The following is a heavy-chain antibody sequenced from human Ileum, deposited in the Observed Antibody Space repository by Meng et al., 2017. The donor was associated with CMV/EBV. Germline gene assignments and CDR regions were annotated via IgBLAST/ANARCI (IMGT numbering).Heavy chain of an antibody. Sequence: SAYSFTAYYLHWVRQAPGQGLEWMGYIIPNSGGGTNYAQKFQGRVTMTRDMSISTAYMELNGLRSDDTAVYYCARGNTRVVNYFDPWGQGTLVTVSS. CDR2: IIPNSGGGT. V-gene: IGHV1-2*02. CDR1: AYSFTAYY. CDR3: ARGNTRVVNYFDP. J-gene: IGHJ5*02. D-gene: IGHD2-2*01.